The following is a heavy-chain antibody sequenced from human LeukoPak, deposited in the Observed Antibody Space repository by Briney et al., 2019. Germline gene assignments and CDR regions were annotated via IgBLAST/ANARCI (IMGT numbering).Heavy chain of an antibody. D-gene: IGHD3-22*01. CDR3: AREEPPYYYDSSGYYFDY. Sequence: PGGSLRLSCAASGFTFSSYWMHWVHQAPGKGLVWVSRVKTDGSVTNYADSVKGRFTVSRDNAKNTLYLQMNSLRAEDTAVYYCAREEPPYYYDSSGYYFDYWGQGTLVTVSS. CDR1: GFTFSSYW. CDR2: VKTDGSVT. V-gene: IGHV3-74*01. J-gene: IGHJ4*02.